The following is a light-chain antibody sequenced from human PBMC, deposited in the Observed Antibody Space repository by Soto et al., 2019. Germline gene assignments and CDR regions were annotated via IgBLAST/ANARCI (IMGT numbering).Light chain of an antibody. CDR2: GAS. V-gene: IGKV3D-20*02. CDR3: QQRGDWPPIT. CDR1: QSFSSSF. Sequence: EIVLTQSPGTLSLSPGERATLSCRASQSFSSSFLAWYQQKPGQAPRLLIYGASNRATGIPARFSGSGSGTDFTLTISSLQSEDFAVYYCQQRGDWPPITFGQGTRLEIK. J-gene: IGKJ5*01.